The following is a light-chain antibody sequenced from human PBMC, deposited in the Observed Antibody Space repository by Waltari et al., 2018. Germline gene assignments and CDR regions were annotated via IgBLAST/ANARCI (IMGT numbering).Light chain of an antibody. CDR2: KAA. CDR1: QSISSC. V-gene: IGKV1-5*03. CDR3: QQYNSYSSTWT. Sequence: DIQMTQSPSTLSASVGDRVTITCRASQSISSCLAWYQQKPGKAPKLLIYKAASIESGVPSRFSGSGSGTEFTLTISSLQPDDFATYYCQQYNSYSSTWTFGQGTKVEIK. J-gene: IGKJ1*01.